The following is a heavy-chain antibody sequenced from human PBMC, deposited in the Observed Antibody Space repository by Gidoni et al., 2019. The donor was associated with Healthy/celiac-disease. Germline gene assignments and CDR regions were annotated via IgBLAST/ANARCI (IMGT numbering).Heavy chain of an antibody. D-gene: IGHD7-27*01. CDR2: ISSSGSTI. J-gene: IGHJ5*02. Sequence: EVQLVESGGGLVQPGGSLRLPCAASGFTFSSYEMNWVRQAPGKGLEWVSYISSSGSTIYYADSVKGRFTIARDNAKNSLYLQMNSLRAEDTAVYYCARGAGDGPNWFDPWGQGTLVTVSS. V-gene: IGHV3-48*03. CDR3: ARGAGDGPNWFDP. CDR1: GFTFSSYE.